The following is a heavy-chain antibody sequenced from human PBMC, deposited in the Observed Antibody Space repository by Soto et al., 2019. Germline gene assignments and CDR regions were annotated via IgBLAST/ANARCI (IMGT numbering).Heavy chain of an antibody. CDR2: ISSSSSTI. CDR3: ASDSSHYYYGMDV. V-gene: IGHV3-48*02. CDR1: GFTFSSYS. Sequence: PGGSLRLSCAASGFTFSSYSMNWVRQAPGKGLEWVSYISSSSSTIYYADSVKGRFTISRDNAKNSLYLQMSSLRDEDTAVYYCASDSSHYYYGMDVWGQGTTVTVSS. J-gene: IGHJ6*02.